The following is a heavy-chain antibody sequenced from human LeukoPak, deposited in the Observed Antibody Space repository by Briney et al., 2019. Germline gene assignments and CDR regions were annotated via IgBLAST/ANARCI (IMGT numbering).Heavy chain of an antibody. D-gene: IGHD1-26*01. CDR3: TKREGPMSGSYDYFDP. J-gene: IGHJ5*02. CDR2: IHSNGYT. V-gene: IGHV4-4*09. Sequence: SETLSLTCTVSGGPISGYYWSWIRHPPGQGLGWIAYIHSNGYTNYNPSLKSRVTKSVDTSKNQFSLKVTSVTAADTAMYYCTKREGPMSGSYDYFDPWGQGTLVTVS. CDR1: GGPISGYY.